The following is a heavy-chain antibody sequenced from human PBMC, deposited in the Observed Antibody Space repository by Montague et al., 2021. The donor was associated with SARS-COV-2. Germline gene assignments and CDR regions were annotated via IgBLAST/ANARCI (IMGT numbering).Heavy chain of an antibody. CDR2: IYWNDGK. D-gene: IGHD5-12*01. CDR1: GFSPDTRGAG. J-gene: IGHJ5*02. CDR3: AHREEDNNGYSRFDP. Sequence: PALVKPTQTFTLICSFSGFSPDTRGAGVAWIRQPPGKALEWLGTIYWNDGKHYNSSLKSRLRMSKDTSKNQVVLILTDVDPADTATYFCAHREEDNNGYSRFDPWGQGTLVTVSS. V-gene: IGHV2-5*01.